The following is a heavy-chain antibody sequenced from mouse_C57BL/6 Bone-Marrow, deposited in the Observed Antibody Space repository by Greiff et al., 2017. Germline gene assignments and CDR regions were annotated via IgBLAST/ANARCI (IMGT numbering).Heavy chain of an antibody. V-gene: IGHV1-5*01. CDR3: TRFPLYYDYEWFDY. D-gene: IGHD2-4*01. CDR2: IYPGTSDT. Sequence: VQLKESGPVLARPGASVKMSCKTSGYSFTSYWMHWVHQTPGQGLEWIGAIYPGTSDTSYNQMFKGKAILTAATSASTAYMELSSLANEASADYHCTRFPLYYDYEWFDYWGQGSLVTVSA. J-gene: IGHJ3*01. CDR1: GYSFTSYW.